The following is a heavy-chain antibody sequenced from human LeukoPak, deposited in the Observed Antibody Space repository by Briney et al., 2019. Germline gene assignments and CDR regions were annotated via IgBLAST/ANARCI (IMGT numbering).Heavy chain of an antibody. V-gene: IGHV4-34*01. CDR3: ASTNNHYYHSNTPADAFDI. J-gene: IGHJ3*02. Sequence: SETLSLTCAVYGGSFSGYYWSWIRQPPGKGLEWIGEINHSGSTNYNPSLKSRVTISVDTSKNQFSLKLSSVTAADTAVYYCASTNNHYYHSNTPADAFDIWGQGTMVTVSS. D-gene: IGHD3-22*01. CDR1: GGSFSGYY. CDR2: INHSGST.